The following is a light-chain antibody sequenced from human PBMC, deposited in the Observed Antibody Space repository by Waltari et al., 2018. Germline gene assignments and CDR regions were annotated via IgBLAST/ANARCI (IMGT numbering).Light chain of an antibody. CDR2: GAS. V-gene: IGKV3-20*01. J-gene: IGKJ2*01. CDR1: QSVSSSY. Sequence: EIVLTQSPGTLSLSPGERATLPCRASQSVSSSYLAWYQQKPGQAPRLLIHGASSRATDIPDRFSGSGSGTDFTLTISRLEPEDFAVYYCQQYGRSWNTFGQGTKLEIK. CDR3: QQYGRSWNT.